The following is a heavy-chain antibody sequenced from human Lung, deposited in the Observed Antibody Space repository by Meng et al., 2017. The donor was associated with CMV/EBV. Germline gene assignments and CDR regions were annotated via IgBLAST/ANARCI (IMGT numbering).Heavy chain of an antibody. J-gene: IGHJ4*02. D-gene: IGHD5-12*01. CDR2: IRYDGTHK. Sequence: GGSXRLXCAASGFMFSSSGMHWVRQAPGKGLEWVASIRYDGTHKYSADSVKGRFTISRDNSRYTLYLQMNSLRPEDTAVYYCAKDRSGYDPLGLDYWDQGAXVTVSS. CDR1: GFMFSSSG. V-gene: IGHV3-30*02. CDR3: AKDRSGYDPLGLDY.